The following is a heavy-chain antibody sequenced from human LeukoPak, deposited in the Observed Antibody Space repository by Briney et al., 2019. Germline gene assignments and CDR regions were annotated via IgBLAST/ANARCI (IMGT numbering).Heavy chain of an antibody. CDR2: ISWNSGSI. CDR1: GFTFDDYA. CDR3: AKAREGSGWYEAFDY. J-gene: IGHJ4*02. Sequence: GGSLRLSCAASGFTFDDYAMHWVRQAPGKGLEWVSGISWNSGSIGYADSVKGRFTISRDNAKNSLYLQMNSLSAEDTALYYCAKAREGSGWYEAFDYWGQGTLVTVSS. D-gene: IGHD6-19*01. V-gene: IGHV3-9*01.